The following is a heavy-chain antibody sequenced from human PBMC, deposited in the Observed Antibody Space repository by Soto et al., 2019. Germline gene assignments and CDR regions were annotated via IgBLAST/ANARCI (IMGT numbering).Heavy chain of an antibody. CDR2: ISSSGSTI. CDR3: ARDQYYYGSGSYPYYYYGMDV. CDR1: GFTFSSYW. J-gene: IGHJ6*02. Sequence: PGGSLRLSCAASGFTFSSYWMHWVRQAPGKGLVWVSYISSSGSTIYYADSVKGRFTISRDNAKNSLYLQMNSLRAEDTAVYYCARDQYYYGSGSYPYYYYGMDVWGQGTTVTVS. D-gene: IGHD3-10*01. V-gene: IGHV3-48*04.